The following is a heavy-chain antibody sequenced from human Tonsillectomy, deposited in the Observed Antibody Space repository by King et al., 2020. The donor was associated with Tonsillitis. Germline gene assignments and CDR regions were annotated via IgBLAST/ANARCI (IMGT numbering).Heavy chain of an antibody. V-gene: IGHV2-5*02. J-gene: IGHJ3*02. CDR2: IYWDDDK. CDR3: ARDQDYYDSSGYLLNAFDI. D-gene: IGHD3-22*01. CDR1: GFSLTTSGVG. Sequence: VTLKESGPTLVKPTQTLKLTCTFSGFSLTTSGVGVGWIRQPPGQALEWLALIYWDDDKRYNPSLKSRLTITKDTSKNQVVLTMTNMDPVDTATYYCARDQDYYDSSGYLLNAFDIWGQGTMVTVSS.